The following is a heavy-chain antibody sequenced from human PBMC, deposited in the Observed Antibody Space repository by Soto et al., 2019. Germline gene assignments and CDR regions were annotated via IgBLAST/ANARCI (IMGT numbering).Heavy chain of an antibody. D-gene: IGHD6-13*01. Sequence: SETLSLTCTVSGGSISSYYWSWIRQPPGKGLEWIGYIYYSGSTNYNPSLKSRVTISVDTSKNQFSLKLSPVTAADTAVYYCARVPPYSSSWYNYYYYYGMDVWGQGTTVTVSS. CDR1: GGSISSYY. CDR2: IYYSGST. CDR3: ARVPPYSSSWYNYYYYYGMDV. V-gene: IGHV4-59*01. J-gene: IGHJ6*02.